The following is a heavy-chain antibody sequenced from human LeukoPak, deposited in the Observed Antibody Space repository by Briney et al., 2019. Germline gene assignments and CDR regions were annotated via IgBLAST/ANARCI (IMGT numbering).Heavy chain of an antibody. J-gene: IGHJ4*02. V-gene: IGHV1-69*01. Sequence: SAKVSCKASGGTFSSYAISWVRQAPGQGLEWMGGIIPIFGTANYAQKFQGRVTITADESTSTAYMELSSLRSEDTAVYYCARFGPGYCSGGSCHDYWGQGTLVTVSS. D-gene: IGHD2-15*01. CDR3: ARFGPGYCSGGSCHDY. CDR2: IIPIFGTA. CDR1: GGTFSSYA.